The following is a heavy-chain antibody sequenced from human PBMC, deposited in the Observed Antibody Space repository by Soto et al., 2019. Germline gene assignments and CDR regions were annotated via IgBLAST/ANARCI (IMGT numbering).Heavy chain of an antibody. CDR2: GST. CDR3: ARDGDTAID. J-gene: IGHJ4*02. V-gene: IGHV4-31*02. D-gene: IGHD5-18*01. Sequence: GSTYYNPSLKSRVTISVDTSKNQFSLKLSSVTAADMAVYYCARDGDTAIDWGQGTLVTVSS.